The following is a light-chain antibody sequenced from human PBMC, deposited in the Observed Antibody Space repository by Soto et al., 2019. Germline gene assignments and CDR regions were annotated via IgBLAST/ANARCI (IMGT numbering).Light chain of an antibody. CDR2: EVN. J-gene: IGLJ1*01. CDR3: GSYTSTDTPFV. Sequence: QSALAQPSSVSGSPGQSITISCTGTSTDVGGYNYVSWYQHHPGKGPKLIIYEVNNRPSGVSDRFSGSKSGNKASLTISNLEAEDEYDYYCGSYTSTDTPFVFGTGTKVAVL. CDR1: STDVGGYNY. V-gene: IGLV2-14*01.